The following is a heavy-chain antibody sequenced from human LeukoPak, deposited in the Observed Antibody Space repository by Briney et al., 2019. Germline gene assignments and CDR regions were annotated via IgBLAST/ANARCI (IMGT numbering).Heavy chain of an antibody. D-gene: IGHD5-12*01. CDR2: IIPIFGTA. CDR1: GGTFSSYA. Sequence: SVKVSCKASGGTFSSYAISWVRQAPGQGLEWMGGIIPIFGTANYAQKFQGRVTITADKSTSTAYMELSSLRSENTAVYYCARFLVAAGYFDYWGQGTLVTVSS. CDR3: ARFLVAAGYFDY. J-gene: IGHJ4*02. V-gene: IGHV1-69*06.